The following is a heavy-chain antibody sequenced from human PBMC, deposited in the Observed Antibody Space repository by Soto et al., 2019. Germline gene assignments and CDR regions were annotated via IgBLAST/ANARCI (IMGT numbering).Heavy chain of an antibody. CDR3: ARDRCSGGNCDSAAEYFQY. CDR1: GFTFSNYG. Sequence: QVQLVESGGGVVQPGRSLRLSCAASGFTFSNYGMHLVRQAPGKGLEWGAVIWYDGSKEYYVDSVKGRFTISRDNAKNALYLDMNCLRAEDTAVYYCARDRCSGGNCDSAAEYFQYWGQGTLVTVSS. CDR2: IWYDGSKE. V-gene: IGHV3-33*01. D-gene: IGHD2-15*01. J-gene: IGHJ1*01.